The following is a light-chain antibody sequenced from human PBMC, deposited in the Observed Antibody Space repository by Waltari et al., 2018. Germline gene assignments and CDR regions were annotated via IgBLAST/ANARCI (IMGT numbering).Light chain of an antibody. CDR1: QSIGRS. Sequence: EIVLTQSPGTLSLSPGERATLSCRASQSIGRSLAWYQQKPGQPPRLLIYGTSNRATGIPDRFSGGGSATDFSLTISRLEPEDVAMYYCQHYVSLPLTFGQGTKVEIK. CDR3: QHYVSLPLT. J-gene: IGKJ1*01. V-gene: IGKV3-20*01. CDR2: GTS.